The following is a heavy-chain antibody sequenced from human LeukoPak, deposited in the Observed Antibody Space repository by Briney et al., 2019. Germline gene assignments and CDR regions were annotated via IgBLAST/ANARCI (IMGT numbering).Heavy chain of an antibody. D-gene: IGHD6-19*01. CDR2: IDNSGST. CDR3: ASGAGWLIDY. Sequence: PSETLSLTCTVSGGHIDSFFWNWIRQPLGKGLEWIGYIDNSGSTKYSPSLKSRITMSRDTSKKQFSLKLTSVTAADTAMYYCASGAGWLIDYWGQGTLVSVSS. CDR1: GGHIDSFF. V-gene: IGHV4-4*08. J-gene: IGHJ4*02.